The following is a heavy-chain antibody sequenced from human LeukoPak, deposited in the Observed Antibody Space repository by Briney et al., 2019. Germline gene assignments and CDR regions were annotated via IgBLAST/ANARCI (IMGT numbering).Heavy chain of an antibody. CDR1: GFTLTNAW. D-gene: IGHD4-17*01. V-gene: IGHV3-48*02. J-gene: IGHJ4*02. CDR3: AKGRGTTVTAAANY. CDR2: ISSSSSTI. Sequence: GGSLRLSCAASGFTLTNAWMSWVRQAPGKGLEWVSYISSSSSTIYYADSVKGRFTISRDNAKNSLYLQMNSLRDEDTAVYYCAKGRGTTVTAAANYWGQGTLVTVSS.